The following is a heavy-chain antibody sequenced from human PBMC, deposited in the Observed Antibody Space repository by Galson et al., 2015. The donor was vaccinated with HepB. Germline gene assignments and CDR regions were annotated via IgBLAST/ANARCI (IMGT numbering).Heavy chain of an antibody. CDR2: ISYDGSNK. CDR3: AKGIVATILAPFDY. CDR1: GFTFSSYG. V-gene: IGHV3-30*18. Sequence: SLRLSCAASGFTFSSYGMHWVRQAPGKGLEWVAVISYDGSNKYYADSVQGRFTISRDNSKNNQNLQMNSLRAEDTAVYYCAKGIVATILAPFDYWGQGTLVTVSS. J-gene: IGHJ4*02. D-gene: IGHD5-12*01.